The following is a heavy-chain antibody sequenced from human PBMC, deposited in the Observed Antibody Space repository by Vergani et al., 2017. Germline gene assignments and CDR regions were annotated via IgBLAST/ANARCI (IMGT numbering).Heavy chain of an antibody. D-gene: IGHD1-26*01. CDR3: AKGIVGPTQMIY. Sequence: VQLVESGGGVVQPGRSLRLSCAASGFTFSSYAMSWVRQAPGKGLEWVSAISGSGGSTYYADSVKGRFTISRDNSKNTLYLQMNSLRAEDTAVYYCAKGIVGPTQMIYWGQGTLVTVSS. J-gene: IGHJ4*02. CDR2: ISGSGGST. V-gene: IGHV3-23*04. CDR1: GFTFSSYA.